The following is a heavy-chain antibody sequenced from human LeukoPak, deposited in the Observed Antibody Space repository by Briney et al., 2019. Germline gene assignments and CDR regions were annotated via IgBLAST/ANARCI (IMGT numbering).Heavy chain of an antibody. V-gene: IGHV1-8*01. CDR3: ARRAAHIAARPVVGYYFDY. Sequence: GASVKVSCKASGYTFTSYDVNWVRQATGQGLEWMGWMNPKNGNTGYIQKLQGRVTMTTDTSTSTAYMELRSLRSDDTAVYYCARRAAHIAARPVVGYYFDYWGQGTLVTVSS. D-gene: IGHD6-6*01. CDR2: MNPKNGNT. J-gene: IGHJ4*02. CDR1: GYTFTSYD.